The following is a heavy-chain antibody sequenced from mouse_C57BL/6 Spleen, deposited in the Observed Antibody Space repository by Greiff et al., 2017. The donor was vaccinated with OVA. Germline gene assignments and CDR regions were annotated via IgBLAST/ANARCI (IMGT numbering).Heavy chain of an antibody. CDR3: ARDYLYYFDY. Sequence: QVQLQQSGPELVKPGASVKISCKASGYAFSSSWMNWVKQRPGKGLEWIGRIYPGDGDTNYNGKFKGKATLTADKSSSTAYMQLSSLTSEDSAVYFCARDYLYYFDYWGQGTTLTVSS. CDR2: IYPGDGDT. CDR1: GYAFSSSW. D-gene: IGHD1-1*02. J-gene: IGHJ2*01. V-gene: IGHV1-82*01.